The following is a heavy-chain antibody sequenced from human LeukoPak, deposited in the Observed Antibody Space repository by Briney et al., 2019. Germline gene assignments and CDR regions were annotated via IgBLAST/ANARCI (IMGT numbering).Heavy chain of an antibody. CDR1: GFTFSGSA. J-gene: IGHJ4*02. Sequence: AGSLTLSCAASGFTFSGSAMHWVRQASGKGLEWVGRIRSKANSYATAYAASVKGRFTISRDDSKNAAYLQMNSLKTEDTAVYYCTRHGGDYYDSSGYPSFDYWGQGTLATVSS. CDR3: TRHGGDYYDSSGYPSFDY. D-gene: IGHD3-22*01. CDR2: IRSKANSYAT. V-gene: IGHV3-73*01.